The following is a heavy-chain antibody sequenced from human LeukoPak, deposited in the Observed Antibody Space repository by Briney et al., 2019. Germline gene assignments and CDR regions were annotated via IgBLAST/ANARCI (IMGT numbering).Heavy chain of an antibody. V-gene: IGHV4-39*01. CDR3: ACRYCSGGSCPWWVDP. Sequence: SETLSLTRTVSGGSISSSSYYWGWIRQPPGKGLECIGSIYYSGSTYYNPSLKSRVTISVDTSKNQFSLKLSSVTAADTAVYYCACRYCSGGSCPWWVDPWGQGTLVTVSS. J-gene: IGHJ5*02. D-gene: IGHD2-15*01. CDR2: IYYSGST. CDR1: GGSISSSSYY.